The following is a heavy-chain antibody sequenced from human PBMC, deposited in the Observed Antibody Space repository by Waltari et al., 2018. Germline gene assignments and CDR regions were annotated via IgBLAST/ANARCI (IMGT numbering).Heavy chain of an antibody. Sequence: EVQLVESGGGLVQPGRSLRLSCAASGFTFDDYAMHWVRQAPGKGLEWVSGISWNSGSIGYADSVKGRFTISRDNAKNSLYLQMNSLRAEDTALYYCAKDSLGVLPYRAFDIWGQGTMVTVSS. CDR1: GFTFDDYA. V-gene: IGHV3-9*01. CDR2: ISWNSGSI. CDR3: AKDSLGVLPYRAFDI. D-gene: IGHD1-26*01. J-gene: IGHJ3*02.